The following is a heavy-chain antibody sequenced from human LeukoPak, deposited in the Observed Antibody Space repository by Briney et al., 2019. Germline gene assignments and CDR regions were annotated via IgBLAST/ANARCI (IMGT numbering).Heavy chain of an antibody. CDR2: INHSGGT. CDR3: ARGMTHGYFDL. Sequence: SETLSLTCAVYGGSFSGYYWSWIRQPPGKGLEWIGEINHSGGTNYNPSLKSRVTKSVDTSKNQFSLKLSSVTAADTAVYYCARGMTHGYFDLWGRGTLVTVSS. J-gene: IGHJ2*01. V-gene: IGHV4-34*01. CDR1: GGSFSGYY.